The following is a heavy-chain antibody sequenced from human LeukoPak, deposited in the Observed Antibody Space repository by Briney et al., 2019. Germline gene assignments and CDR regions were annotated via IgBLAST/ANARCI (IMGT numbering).Heavy chain of an antibody. Sequence: ASVKVSCKASGYTFTSYGISWVRHAPGQGLEWMGWISAYNGNTNYAQKLQGRVTMTTDTSTRTAYMELRSLRSDDTAVYYCARVGSYDILTGYYNPGYFDYWGQGTLVTVSS. D-gene: IGHD3-9*01. CDR1: GYTFTSYG. CDR3: ARVGSYDILTGYYNPGYFDY. V-gene: IGHV1-18*01. CDR2: ISAYNGNT. J-gene: IGHJ4*02.